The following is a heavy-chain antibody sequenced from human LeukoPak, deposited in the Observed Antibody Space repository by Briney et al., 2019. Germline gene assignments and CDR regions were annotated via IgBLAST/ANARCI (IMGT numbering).Heavy chain of an antibody. V-gene: IGHV4-4*07. CDR1: GGSISSYY. CDR3: ASSAVVVISHEYFQH. J-gene: IGHJ1*01. CDR2: IYTSGST. D-gene: IGHD3-22*01. Sequence: PSETLSLTSTVSGGSISSYYWSWIRQPAGKGLEWIGRIYTSGSTNYNPSLKSRVTMSVDTSKNQFSLKLSSVTAADTAVYYCASSAVVVISHEYFQHWGQGTLVTVSS.